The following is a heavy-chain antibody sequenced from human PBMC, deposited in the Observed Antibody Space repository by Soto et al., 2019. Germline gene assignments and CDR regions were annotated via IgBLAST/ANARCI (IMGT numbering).Heavy chain of an antibody. V-gene: IGHV3-33*01. CDR1: RFTFSRYG. Sequence: QVQLVESGGGVVQHGGSLRLSCAASRFTFSRYGMHWVRQAPGRGLEWVAVIWHDGSNKYYADSVKGRFTISRDNSKNTLYLQMNSLRAEDTAVYYCARDSSTELFFFDYWGQGTLVTVSS. J-gene: IGHJ4*02. D-gene: IGHD6-13*01. CDR2: IWHDGSNK. CDR3: ARDSSTELFFFDY.